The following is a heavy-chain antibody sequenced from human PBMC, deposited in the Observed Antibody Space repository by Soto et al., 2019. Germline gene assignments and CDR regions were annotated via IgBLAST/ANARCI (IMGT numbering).Heavy chain of an antibody. J-gene: IGHJ6*02. CDR1: GFTFSSYG. D-gene: IGHD6-6*01. V-gene: IGHV3-30*18. CDR2: ISYDGSNK. Sequence: RGSLRLSCAASGFTFSSYGMYWVRQAPGKGLEWVAVISYDGSNKYCADSVKGRFTISRDNSKNTLYLQMNSLRAEDTAVYYCAKLYSSSSDGMDVWGQGTTVTVSS. CDR3: AKLYSSSSDGMDV.